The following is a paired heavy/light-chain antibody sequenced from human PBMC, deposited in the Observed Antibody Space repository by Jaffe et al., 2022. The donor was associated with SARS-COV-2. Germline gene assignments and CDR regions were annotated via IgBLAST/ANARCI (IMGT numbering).Light chain of an antibody. CDR1: QSIGSS. Sequence: EIVLTQSPDFQSVTPKEKVTITCRASQSIGSSLHWYQQKPDQSPRLLIKYASQSFSGVPSRFSGSGSGTDFTLTINSLEAEDAATYYCLQSYSLPYTFGQGTKLEIK. CDR2: YAS. V-gene: IGKV6-21*01. J-gene: IGKJ2*01. CDR3: LQSYSLPYT.
Heavy chain of an antibody. CDR1: GGSINSGSYY. Sequence: QVQLQESGPGLVKPSQTLSLTCTVSGGSINSGSYYWGWIRQPAGKGLEYIGRISTSGSTNYNPSLKSRVTISVDTSKNQFSLKLSSVTAADTAVYYCARIPGGSYWYFDLWGRGTLVTVSS. CDR3: ARIPGGSYWYFDL. D-gene: IGHD2-15*01. CDR2: ISTSGST. J-gene: IGHJ2*01. V-gene: IGHV4-61*02.